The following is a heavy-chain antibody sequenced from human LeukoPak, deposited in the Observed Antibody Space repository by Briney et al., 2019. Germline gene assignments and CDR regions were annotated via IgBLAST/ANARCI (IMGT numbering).Heavy chain of an antibody. CDR3: AALIGYCSSTSCPGDY. CDR1: GFTFSSYG. J-gene: IGHJ4*02. CDR2: ISYDGSNK. D-gene: IGHD2-2*01. Sequence: GRSLRLSCAASGFTFSSYGMHWVRQAPGKGLEWVAVISYDGSNKYYADSVKGRFTISRDNSKNTLYLQMNSLRAEDTAVYYCAALIGYCSSTSCPGDYWGQGTLVTVSS. V-gene: IGHV3-30*03.